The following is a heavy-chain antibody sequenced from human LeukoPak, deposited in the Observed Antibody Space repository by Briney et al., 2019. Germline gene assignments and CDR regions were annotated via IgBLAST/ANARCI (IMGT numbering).Heavy chain of an antibody. CDR2: IWYDGSNK. CDR3: ARDRGVVAATYLAYYGMDV. Sequence: PGGSLRLSCAASGFTFSCYGMHWVRQAPGKGLEWVAVIWYDGSNKYYADSVKGRFTISRDNSKNTLYLQMNSLRAEDTAVYYCARDRGVVAATYLAYYGMDVWGRGTTVTVSS. CDR1: GFTFSCYG. J-gene: IGHJ6*02. D-gene: IGHD2-15*01. V-gene: IGHV3-33*01.